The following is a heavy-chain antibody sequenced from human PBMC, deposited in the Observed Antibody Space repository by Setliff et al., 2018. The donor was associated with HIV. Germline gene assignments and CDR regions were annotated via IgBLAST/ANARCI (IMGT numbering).Heavy chain of an antibody. CDR2: VYTSGST. D-gene: IGHD6-19*01. CDR1: GGSISSYY. J-gene: IGHJ1*01. V-gene: IGHV4-4*08. Sequence: SETLSLTCTVSGGSISSYYCSWIRQPPGKGLEWIGYVYTSGSTNYNPSLKSRVTISVDTSKNQFSLKLSSVTAADTAVYYCARGDKDSGGSRYYFEHWGQGTLVTVSS. CDR3: ARGDKDSGGSRYYFEH.